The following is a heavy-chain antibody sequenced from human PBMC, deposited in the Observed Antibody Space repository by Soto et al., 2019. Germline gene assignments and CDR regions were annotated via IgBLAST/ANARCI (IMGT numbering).Heavy chain of an antibody. J-gene: IGHJ4*02. CDR2: ISYDGSNK. CDR1: GFTFSNYG. D-gene: IGHD5-12*01. CDR3: AKDFTEGVPKRSDSGYASGPHFDY. Sequence: GSLRLSCAASGFTFSNYGMNRVRQAPGKGLEWVAVISYDGSNKYYADSVRGRFTISRDNSKNTLYVQMNSLRAEDTAVYYCAKDFTEGVPKRSDSGYASGPHFDYWGQGTLVTVSS. V-gene: IGHV3-30*18.